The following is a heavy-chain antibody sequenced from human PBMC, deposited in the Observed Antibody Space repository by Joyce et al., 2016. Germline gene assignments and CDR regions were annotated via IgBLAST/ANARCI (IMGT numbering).Heavy chain of an antibody. CDR2: VKHDGGER. J-gene: IGHJ4*01. Sequence: EVHLEESGGGLVQPGGSLRLSCAASGFSFSTYFMSWVRQAPGKGLEWVDNVKHDGGERYYVGSVRGRFTISRDNAKNSLYLQMNNLRTEDTAVYYCARDDSTGFQYLDSWGRGILVTVSS. V-gene: IGHV3-7*03. CDR3: ARDDSTGFQYLDS. D-gene: IGHD3-22*01. CDR1: GFSFSTYF.